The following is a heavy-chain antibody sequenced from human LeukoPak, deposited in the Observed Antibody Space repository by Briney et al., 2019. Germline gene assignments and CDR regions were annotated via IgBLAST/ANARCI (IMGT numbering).Heavy chain of an antibody. Sequence: TSETLSLTCTVSGGSISSGGYYWSWIRQHPGKGLEWIGYIYYSGSTYYNPSLKSRVTISVDTSKSQFSLKLSSVTAADTAVYYCARFRDYYDSSGYYYDAFDIWGQGTMVTVSS. CDR2: IYYSGST. CDR3: ARFRDYYDSSGYYYDAFDI. J-gene: IGHJ3*02. CDR1: GGSISSGGYY. D-gene: IGHD3-22*01. V-gene: IGHV4-31*03.